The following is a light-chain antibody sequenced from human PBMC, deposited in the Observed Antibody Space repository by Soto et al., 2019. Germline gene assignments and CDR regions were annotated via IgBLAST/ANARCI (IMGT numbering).Light chain of an antibody. Sequence: DIQMTQSPSSLSASVGDRVTITCRASQSISSYLNWYQQKPGKAPKLLIYAASSLQSGVPSRFSGSGSGTDFTLPISSLPPEDFATYYCQQSYSTPFTFGPGTKVDIK. V-gene: IGKV1-39*01. CDR3: QQSYSTPFT. CDR2: AAS. CDR1: QSISSY. J-gene: IGKJ3*01.